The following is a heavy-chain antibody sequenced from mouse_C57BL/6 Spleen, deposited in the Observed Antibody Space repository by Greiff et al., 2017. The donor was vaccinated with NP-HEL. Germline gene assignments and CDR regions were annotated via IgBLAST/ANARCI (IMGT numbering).Heavy chain of an antibody. J-gene: IGHJ1*03. CDR3: TSRYDGYHWYFDV. CDR1: GYTFTDYE. D-gene: IGHD2-3*01. CDR2: IDPETGGT. Sequence: VQLQQSGAELVRPGASVTLSCKASGYTFTDYEMHWVKQTPVHGLEWIGAIDPETGGTAYNQKFKGKAILTADKSSSTAYMELRSLTSEDSAVYYCTSRYDGYHWYFDVWGTRTTVTVSS. V-gene: IGHV1-15*01.